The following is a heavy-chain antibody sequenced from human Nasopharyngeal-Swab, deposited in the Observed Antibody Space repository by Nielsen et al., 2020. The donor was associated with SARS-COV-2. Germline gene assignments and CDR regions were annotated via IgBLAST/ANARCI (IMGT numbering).Heavy chain of an antibody. Sequence: GSLRLSCTVSGGSISSYYWSWIRQPAGKGLEWIGRIYTSWSTNYNPSLKSRVTMSVDTSKNQFSLKLSSVTAADTAVYYCARDIAAAGEAYYYYGMDVWGQGTTVTVSS. CDR1: GGSISSYY. D-gene: IGHD6-13*01. CDR3: ARDIAAAGEAYYYYGMDV. CDR2: IYTSWST. J-gene: IGHJ6*02. V-gene: IGHV4-4*07.